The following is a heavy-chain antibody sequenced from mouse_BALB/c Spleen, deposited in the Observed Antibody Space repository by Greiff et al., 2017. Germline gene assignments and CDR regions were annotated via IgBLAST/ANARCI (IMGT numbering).Heavy chain of an antibody. D-gene: IGHD1-1*01. V-gene: IGHV1-47*01. CDR2: FHPYNDDT. CDR3: ARRGYGSTGFDY. CDR1: GYTFTTYP. J-gene: IGHJ2*01. Sequence: QVQLQQSGAELVKPGASVKMSCKAFGYTFTTYPIEWVKQNHGKSLEWIGKFHPYNDDTKYNEKFKGKAKLTVEKSSSTVYLELSRLTSEDSAVYYCARRGYGSTGFDYWGQGTTVTVSS.